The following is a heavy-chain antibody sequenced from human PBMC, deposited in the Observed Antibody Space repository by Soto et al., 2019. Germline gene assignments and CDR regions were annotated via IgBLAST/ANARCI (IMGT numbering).Heavy chain of an antibody. CDR3: ARLVYDTRLNYMYFDF. CDR2: IFHDGTA. J-gene: IGHJ4*02. D-gene: IGHD3-10*01. V-gene: IGHV4-4*01. Sequence: VSGVSISSGNWWTWVRQSPQRGLEYIGEIFHDGTANYYPSFERRVAISVDTSKNQFSLKLTSVTAADTAIYFCARLVYDTRLNYMYFDFWGQGTLVTVSS. CDR1: GVSISSGNW.